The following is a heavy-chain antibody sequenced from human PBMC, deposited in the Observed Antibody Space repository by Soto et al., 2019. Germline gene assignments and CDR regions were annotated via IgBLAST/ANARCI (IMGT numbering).Heavy chain of an antibody. J-gene: IGHJ4*02. CDR3: AKNAVSGDYASHLDY. Sequence: QIHLVQSGPEVRKPGASVKLSCNTSGYTFITYGLTWLRQAPGEGLEWMGWINPYSGNTAFAEKFQDRITVTTDTSTDTAYMELEDLDSDDTAVYYCAKNAVSGDYASHLDYWGQGTLVAVST. CDR1: GYTFITYG. V-gene: IGHV1-18*01. CDR2: INPYSGNT. D-gene: IGHD4-17*01.